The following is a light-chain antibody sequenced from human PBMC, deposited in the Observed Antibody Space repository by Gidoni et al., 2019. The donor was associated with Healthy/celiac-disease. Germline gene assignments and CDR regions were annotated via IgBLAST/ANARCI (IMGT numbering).Light chain of an antibody. CDR1: SGHSSYA. J-gene: IGLJ2*01. Sequence: LVLTQSTYASASRGASVKLTSTLSSGHSSYAIAGHQQQPEKGPRYLMKLNSDGSHSTGDGIPDRFSRSSSGAERYLTISSLQSEDEADYYCQTWGTAIVVFGGGTKLTVL. CDR3: QTWGTAIVV. CDR2: LNSDGSH. V-gene: IGLV4-69*01.